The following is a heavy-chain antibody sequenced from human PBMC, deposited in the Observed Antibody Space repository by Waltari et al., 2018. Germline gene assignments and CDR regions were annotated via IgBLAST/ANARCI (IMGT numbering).Heavy chain of an antibody. Sequence: QVQLVASGGGVVQPGRSLRLSCAGSGFTFSSYGMHWVRQAPGKGLEWVAVISYDGSNKYYADSVKGRFTISRDNSKNTLYLQMNSLRAEDTAVYYCAKVTYSSGDIWGQGTMVTVSS. CDR2: ISYDGSNK. D-gene: IGHD6-19*01. V-gene: IGHV3-30*18. CDR1: GFTFSSYG. J-gene: IGHJ3*02. CDR3: AKVTYSSGDI.